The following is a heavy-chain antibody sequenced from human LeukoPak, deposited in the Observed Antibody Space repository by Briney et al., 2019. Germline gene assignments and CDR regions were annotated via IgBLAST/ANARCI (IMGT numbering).Heavy chain of an antibody. CDR1: GFTFSSYA. CDR2: ISGSGGST. D-gene: IGHD2-15*01. Sequence: GSLRLSCAASGFTFSSYAMSWVRQAPGKGLEWVSAISGSGGSTHYADSVKGRFTVSRDNSKNTLYLQMNSLRAEDTAVYYCAKDQWGYCSGGSCYQAPYYFDYWGQGTLVTVSS. J-gene: IGHJ4*02. V-gene: IGHV3-23*01. CDR3: AKDQWGYCSGGSCYQAPYYFDY.